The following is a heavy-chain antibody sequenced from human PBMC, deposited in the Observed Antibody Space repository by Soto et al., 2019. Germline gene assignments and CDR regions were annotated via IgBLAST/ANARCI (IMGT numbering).Heavy chain of an antibody. Sequence: QVQLQQWGAGLLKPSETLSLTCAVYGGSFSGCYWSWIRQPPGKGLEWIGEINHSGGTNYSPSLKSRVTISIDTSKNQFSLKLNSVTAADTAVYFCARRVVPAAIGYWGQGMLVTVSP. D-gene: IGHD2-2*01. CDR1: GGSFSGCY. V-gene: IGHV4-34*01. J-gene: IGHJ4*02. CDR2: INHSGGT. CDR3: ARRVVPAAIGY.